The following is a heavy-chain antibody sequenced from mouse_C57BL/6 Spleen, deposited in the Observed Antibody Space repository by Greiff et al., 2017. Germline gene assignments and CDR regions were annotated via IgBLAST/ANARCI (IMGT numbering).Heavy chain of an antibody. CDR2: IRSKSNNYAT. D-gene: IGHD1-1*02. V-gene: IGHV10-1*01. CDR1: GFSFNTYA. Sequence: EVKLMESGGGLVQPKGSLKLSCAASGFSFNTYAMNWVRQAPGKGLEWVARIRSKSNNYATYYADSVKDRFTISRDDSESMLYLQMNNLKTEDTAMYYCVRQECGNYWYFDVWGTGTTVTVSS. J-gene: IGHJ1*03. CDR3: VRQECGNYWYFDV.